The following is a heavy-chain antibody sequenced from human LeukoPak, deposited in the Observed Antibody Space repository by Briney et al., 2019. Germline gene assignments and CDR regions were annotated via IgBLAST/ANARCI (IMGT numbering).Heavy chain of an antibody. CDR1: GYTFTGYY. D-gene: IGHD3-22*01. J-gene: IGHJ3*02. Sequence: ASVKVSCKASGYTFTGYYMHWVRQAPGQGLEWMGWINPNSGGTNYAQKFQGRVTMTRDTSISTAYMELSRLRSDDTAVYYCARDLPQYYYDSSGYLTGAFDIWGQGTMVTVSS. V-gene: IGHV1-2*02. CDR2: INPNSGGT. CDR3: ARDLPQYYYDSSGYLTGAFDI.